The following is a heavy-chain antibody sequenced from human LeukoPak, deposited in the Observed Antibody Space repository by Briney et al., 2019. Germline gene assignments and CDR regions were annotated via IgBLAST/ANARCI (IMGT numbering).Heavy chain of an antibody. CDR3: ARGSPYYNFWSGYSNWFDP. V-gene: IGHV4-34*01. J-gene: IGHJ5*02. CDR2: INRSGST. Sequence: PSETLSLSCAVYGGSFSGYYWSWIRQPPGKGLEWVGEINRSGSTNYNPSLKSRVTISVDTSKNQFSLKLSSVTAADTAVYYCARGSPYYNFWSGYSNWFDPWGQGTLVTVSS. CDR1: GGSFSGYY. D-gene: IGHD3-3*01.